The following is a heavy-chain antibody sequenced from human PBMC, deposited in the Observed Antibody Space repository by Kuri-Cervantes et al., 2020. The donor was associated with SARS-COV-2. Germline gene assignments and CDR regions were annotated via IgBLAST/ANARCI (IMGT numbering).Heavy chain of an antibody. V-gene: IGHV4-34*01. CDR3: AREHESCSVGSCYGY. CDR2: INDSGRT. Sequence: SETLSLTCAVYGGSFSGYYTSWIRPSPRKGLEWNGAINDSGRTKYNTTLKSRVTISVDTSKNQSALKLTSVTAADTAVYYCAREHESCSVGSCYGYWGQGTLVTVSS. J-gene: IGHJ4*02. CDR1: GGSFSGYY. D-gene: IGHD2-15*01.